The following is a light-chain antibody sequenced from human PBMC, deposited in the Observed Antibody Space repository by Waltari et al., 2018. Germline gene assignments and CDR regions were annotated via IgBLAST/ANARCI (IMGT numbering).Light chain of an antibody. V-gene: IGLV2-14*03. CDR1: SSDVGDYNY. CDR3: SSYTSSSPYV. Sequence: QSALTQPASVSGSPGQSITISCTGTSSDVGDYNYVSWYQQHPGKAPKLMIFDVSNRPSGFSSRFSGSKSGNTASLTISGLQAEDEADYYCSSYTSSSPYVFGTGTKVTVL. CDR2: DVS. J-gene: IGLJ1*01.